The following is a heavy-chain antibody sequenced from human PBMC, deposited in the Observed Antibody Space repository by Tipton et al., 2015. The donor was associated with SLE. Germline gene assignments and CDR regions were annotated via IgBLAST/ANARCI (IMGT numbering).Heavy chain of an antibody. Sequence: QLVQSGVEVKKPGASVKVSCQASGYKFTAYYLHWVRQAPGQGLEWMGWINSHNGGTKYAQKFQDRVTMTRDTSSNAAYMELSGLTSDDSALYYCATVSSLYGWGKFDFWGQGMLVTVSS. V-gene: IGHV1-2*02. CDR3: ATVSSLYGWGKFDF. J-gene: IGHJ4*02. CDR1: GYKFTAYY. CDR2: INSHNGGT. D-gene: IGHD3-16*01.